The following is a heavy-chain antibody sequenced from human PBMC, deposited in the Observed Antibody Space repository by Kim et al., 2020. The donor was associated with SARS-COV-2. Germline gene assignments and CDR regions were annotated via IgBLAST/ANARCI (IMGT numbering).Heavy chain of an antibody. J-gene: IGHJ4*02. D-gene: IGHD4-4*01. V-gene: IGHV1-24*01. CDR3: ATLNDYSNYY. Sequence: ETIYAQKFQGRVTMTEDTSTDTAYMELSSLRSEDTAVYYCATLNDYSNYYWGQGTLVTVSS. CDR2: ET.